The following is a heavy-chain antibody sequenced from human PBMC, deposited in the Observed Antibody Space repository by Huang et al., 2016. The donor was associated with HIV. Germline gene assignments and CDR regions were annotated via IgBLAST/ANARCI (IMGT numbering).Heavy chain of an antibody. CDR3: ARDLSSRGGNSGWYFDL. J-gene: IGHJ2*01. CDR1: GFTFSSYS. Sequence: EVQLVESGGDLIQPGGSLRLSCAASGFTFSSYSFNWVGQAPVKGRGWLSYISSSVTTIYSTDSVKGRFTIARDNAKNSLYLQMNSLRDEDTAVYYWARDLSSRGGNSGWYFDLWGRGTLVTVSS. CDR2: ISSSVTTI. D-gene: IGHD2-21*01. V-gene: IGHV3-48*02.